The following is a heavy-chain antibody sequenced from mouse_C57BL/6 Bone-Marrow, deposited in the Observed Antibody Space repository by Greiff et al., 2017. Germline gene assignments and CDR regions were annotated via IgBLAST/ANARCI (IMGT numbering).Heavy chain of an antibody. D-gene: IGHD2-1*01. CDR2: FHPYNDDT. V-gene: IGHV1-47*01. CDR3: ARGGNYGGYNFDY. CDR1: GYTFTTYP. J-gene: IGHJ2*01. Sequence: QVQLQQSGAELVKPGASVKMSCKASGYTFTTYPLEWMKQNHGTSLEWIGNFHPYNDDTKYNEQFKGKDTLTVEKSYSTVYLELSRLTSYDSAVYYWARGGNYGGYNFDYWGQGTTLTVSS.